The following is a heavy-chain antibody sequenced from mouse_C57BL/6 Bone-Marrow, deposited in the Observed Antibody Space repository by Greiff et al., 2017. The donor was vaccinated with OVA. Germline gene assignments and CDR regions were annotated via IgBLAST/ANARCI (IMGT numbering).Heavy chain of an antibody. D-gene: IGHD2-1*01. V-gene: IGHV1-62-2*01. CDR1: GYTFTEYT. J-gene: IGHJ2*01. Sequence: VKLMESGAELVKPGASVKLSCKASGYTFTEYTIHWVKQRSGQGLEWIGWFYPGSGSIKYNEKFKDKATLTEDKSSSTVYMELIRWTSEDSAVYFCARHDPLYYYYFDYWGQGTTLTVSS. CDR2: FYPGSGSI. CDR3: ARHDPLYYYYFDY.